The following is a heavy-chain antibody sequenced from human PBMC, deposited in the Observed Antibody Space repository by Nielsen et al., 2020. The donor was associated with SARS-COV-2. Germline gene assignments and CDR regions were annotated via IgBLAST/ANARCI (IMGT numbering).Heavy chain of an antibody. CDR3: ARGGYYGSGSYYDWFDP. CDR1: GFTFSSYS. V-gene: IGHV3-48*01. CDR2: ISSSSSTI. J-gene: IGHJ5*02. Sequence: GGSLRLSCAASGFTFSSYSMNWVRQAPGKGLEWVSYISSSSSTIYYADSVKGRFTISRDNAKNSLYLQMNSLRAEDTAVYYCARGGYYGSGSYYDWFDPWGQGTLVTVSS. D-gene: IGHD3-10*01.